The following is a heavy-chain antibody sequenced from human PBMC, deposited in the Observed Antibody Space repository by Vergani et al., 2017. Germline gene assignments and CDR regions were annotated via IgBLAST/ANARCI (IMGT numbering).Heavy chain of an antibody. CDR1: GFTFGDHG. D-gene: IGHD3-10*01. CDR2: ISYDGTNK. CDR3: AKARGVLIFDY. Sequence: VQMVESGGGLVKPGGSLRLSCAASGFTFGDHGIHWVRRAPGKGLEWVALISYDGTNKYYTNSVRGRFTISRDNSKNTLYLQMNSLRAEDTAVYYCAKARGVLIFDYWGQGTLVTVSS. J-gene: IGHJ4*02. V-gene: IGHV3-30-3*01.